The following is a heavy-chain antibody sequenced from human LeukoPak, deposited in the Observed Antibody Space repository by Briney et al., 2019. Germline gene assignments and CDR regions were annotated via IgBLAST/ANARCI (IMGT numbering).Heavy chain of an antibody. CDR3: ASGYYDSSGYRDH. J-gene: IGHJ4*02. V-gene: IGHV3-21*01. Sequence: PGGSLRLSCAASGFTFSSYSMNWVRQAPGKGLEWVSSISSSSSYIYYADSVKGRFTISRDNAKNSLYLQMNSLRAEDTAVYYCASGYYDSSGYRDHWGQGTLVTVSS. CDR2: ISSSSSYI. D-gene: IGHD3-22*01. CDR1: GFTFSSYS.